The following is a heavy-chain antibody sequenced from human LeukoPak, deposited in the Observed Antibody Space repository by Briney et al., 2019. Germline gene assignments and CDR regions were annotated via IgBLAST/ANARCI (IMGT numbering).Heavy chain of an antibody. V-gene: IGHV1-2*02. D-gene: IGHD5-12*01. J-gene: IGHJ5*02. CDR3: TKDRLSKWFDP. CDR1: GLTFTGVNF. Sequence: GASVKVSCAASGLTFTGVNFIHWVRQAPGQGPEWMGWINTNNGVTDYARKFQGRVTMTRDTSISTVYMELSRLTSDDMAMYYCTKDRLSKWFDPWGQGTLVTVSS. CDR2: INTNNGVT.